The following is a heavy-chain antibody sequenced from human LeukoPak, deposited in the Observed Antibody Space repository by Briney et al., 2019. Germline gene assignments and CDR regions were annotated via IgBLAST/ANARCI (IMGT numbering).Heavy chain of an antibody. J-gene: IGHJ4*02. Sequence: SETLSLTCAVYGGSFSGYYWSWIRQPPGKGLEWIGYIYYSGSTNYNPSLKSRVTISVDTSKNQFSLKLSSVTAADTAVYYCARHGSAVAGPHFDYWGQGTLVTVSS. CDR1: GGSFSGYY. CDR2: IYYSGST. V-gene: IGHV4-59*08. CDR3: ARHGSAVAGPHFDY. D-gene: IGHD6-19*01.